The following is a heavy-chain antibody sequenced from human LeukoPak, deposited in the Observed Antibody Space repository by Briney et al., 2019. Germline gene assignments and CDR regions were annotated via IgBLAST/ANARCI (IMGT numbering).Heavy chain of an antibody. V-gene: IGHV4-34*01. CDR2: INHSGST. J-gene: IGHJ5*02. CDR1: GGSFSGYY. Sequence: SETLSLTCAVYGGSFSGYYWSWIRQPPGKGLEWIGEINHSGSTNYNPSLKSRVTISVDTSKNQFSLKLSSVTAADTAVYYCARDMTDWWFDPWGQGTLVTVSS. D-gene: IGHD3-9*01. CDR3: ARDMTDWWFDP.